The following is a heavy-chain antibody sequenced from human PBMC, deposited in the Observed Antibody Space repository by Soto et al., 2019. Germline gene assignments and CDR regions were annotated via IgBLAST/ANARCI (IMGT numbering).Heavy chain of an antibody. J-gene: IGHJ4*02. CDR2: ISYDGSNK. D-gene: IGHD1-26*01. CDR1: GFTFSSYA. Sequence: ESGGGVVQPGRSLRLSCAASGFTFSSYAMHWVRQAPGKGLEWVAVISYDGSNKYYADSVKGRFTISRDNSKNTLYLQMNSLRAEEPAVYYCAEWDSRDYWGQGTLVTVSS. CDR3: AEWDSRDY. V-gene: IGHV3-30-3*01.